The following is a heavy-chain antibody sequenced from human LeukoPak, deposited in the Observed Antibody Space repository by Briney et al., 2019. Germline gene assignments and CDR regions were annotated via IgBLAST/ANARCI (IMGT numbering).Heavy chain of an antibody. CDR3: ARQASFASLRYNWLDP. V-gene: IGHV5-51*01. CDR1: GYSFSSYW. CDR2: IYPGDSDT. Sequence: GESLKISCKGSGYSFSSYWIGWVRQMPGKGLEWMGIIYPGDSDTRYSPSFQGQVTISADKSISTAYLQWSSLKASDTAMYYCARQASFASLRYNWLDPWGQGTLVTDSS. J-gene: IGHJ5*02.